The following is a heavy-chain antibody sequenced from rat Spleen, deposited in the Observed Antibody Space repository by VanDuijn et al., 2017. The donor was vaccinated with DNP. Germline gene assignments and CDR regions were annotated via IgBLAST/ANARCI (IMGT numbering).Heavy chain of an antibody. J-gene: IGHJ1*01. CDR1: GFTFSYYW. V-gene: IGHV5-25*01. CDR2: ISPSGSRP. CDR3: ARHGRVTTVATYWYFDF. Sequence: EVQLVESGGGLVQPGRSLKLSCAASGFTFSYYWMTWVRQAPTKGLEWVASISPSGSRPYSPDSVKGRFTISRDTAKSSLYLQMNSLKSEDTATYFCARHGRVTTVATYWYFDFWGPGTMVTVSS. D-gene: IGHD1-3*01.